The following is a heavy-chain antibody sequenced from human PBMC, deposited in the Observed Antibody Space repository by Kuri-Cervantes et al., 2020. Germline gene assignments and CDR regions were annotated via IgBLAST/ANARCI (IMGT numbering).Heavy chain of an antibody. CDR2: ISYDGSNK. D-gene: IGHD3-9*01. Sequence: LSLTCAASGFTFSSYAMHWVRQAPGKGLEWVAVISYDGSNKYYADSVKGRFTISRDNSKSTLYLQMNSLRAEDTAVYYCARPAGDYDILTGYDYWGQGTLVTVSS. CDR3: ARPAGDYDILTGYDY. J-gene: IGHJ4*02. V-gene: IGHV3-30*07. CDR1: GFTFSSYA.